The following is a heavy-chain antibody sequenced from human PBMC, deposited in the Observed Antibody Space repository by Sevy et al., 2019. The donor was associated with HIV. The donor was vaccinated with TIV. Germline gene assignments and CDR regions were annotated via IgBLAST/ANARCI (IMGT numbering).Heavy chain of an antibody. CDR1: GFTFGDYA. V-gene: IGHV3-49*04. J-gene: IGHJ4*02. CDR2: LKSKADGGTV. D-gene: IGHD1-1*01. CDR3: TRWKGLQSIFDY. Sequence: GGSLRLSCTTSGFTFGDYAMNWVRQAPGKVLEWVAFLKSKADGGTVDHAASVKGRFTISRDDSKSFAYLRMNDLTTEDTGVYYCTRWKGLQSIFDYWGQGALVTVSS.